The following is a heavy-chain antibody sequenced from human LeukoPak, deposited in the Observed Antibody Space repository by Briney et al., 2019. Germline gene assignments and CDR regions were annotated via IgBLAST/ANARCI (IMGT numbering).Heavy chain of an antibody. V-gene: IGHV4-39*01. Sequence: PSETLSLTCTVSGGSISSSSYYWGWIRQPPWKGLEWIGSISYSGHTYQNPSLKSRVTISVDTSKNQFSLKLSSVTAADTAVYYCASKAAAGNEWGQGTLVTVSS. CDR1: GGSISSSSYY. D-gene: IGHD6-13*01. CDR3: ASKAAAGNE. J-gene: IGHJ4*02. CDR2: ISYSGHT.